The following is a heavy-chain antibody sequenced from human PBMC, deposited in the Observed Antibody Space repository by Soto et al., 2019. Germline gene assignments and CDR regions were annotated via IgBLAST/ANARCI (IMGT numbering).Heavy chain of an antibody. V-gene: IGHV1-46*01. Sequence: GASVKVSCKASGYTFTSYYMHWVRQAPGQGLGWMGIINPSGGSTSYAQKFQGRVTMTRDTSTSTVYMELSSLRSEDTAVYYCAKGPQPLYSSGWYAGYWGQGTLVTVSS. CDR1: GYTFTSYY. J-gene: IGHJ4*02. CDR2: INPSGGST. D-gene: IGHD6-19*01. CDR3: AKGPQPLYSSGWYAGY.